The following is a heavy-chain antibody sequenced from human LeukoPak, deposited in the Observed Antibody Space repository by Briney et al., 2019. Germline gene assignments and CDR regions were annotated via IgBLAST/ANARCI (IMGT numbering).Heavy chain of an antibody. V-gene: IGHV3-30-3*01. CDR2: ISYDGSNK. D-gene: IGHD6-19*01. CDR3: AKGAYSSGWYSAFDI. J-gene: IGHJ3*02. Sequence: PGRSLRLSGAASGFTFSSFPMHWVRQAPGKGLEWVAVISYDGSNKYYADSVKGRFTISRDTSKNTLYLQMNSLRAEDTAVYYCAKGAYSSGWYSAFDIWGQGTLVTVSS. CDR1: GFTFSSFP.